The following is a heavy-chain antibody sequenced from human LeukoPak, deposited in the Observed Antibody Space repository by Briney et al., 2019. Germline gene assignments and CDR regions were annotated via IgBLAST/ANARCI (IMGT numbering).Heavy chain of an antibody. CDR3: ARCSGYGMDV. J-gene: IGHJ6*02. CDR2: ISYDESHI. V-gene: IGHV3-30-3*01. D-gene: IGHD3-10*02. CDR1: GFAFSSYA. Sequence: GGSLRLSCAASGFAFSSYAMHWVRQAPGKGLGWVAVISYDESHIYYADSVKGRFTISRDNSENTLYLQMNSLRVEDTAVYNCARCSGYGMDVWGQGTTVTVSS.